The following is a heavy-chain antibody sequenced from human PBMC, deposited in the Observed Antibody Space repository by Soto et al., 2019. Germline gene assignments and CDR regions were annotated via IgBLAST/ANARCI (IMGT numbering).Heavy chain of an antibody. Sequence: SDTLYQTSTVSGRTISSSSYYSGWIRQPPGKGLEWIGSIYYSGSTYYNPSLKSRVTISVDTSKNQFSLKLSSVTAADTAVYYCARQEQLDHYYYGMDVWGQGTTVT. V-gene: IGHV4-39*01. CDR2: IYYSGST. D-gene: IGHD6-13*01. CDR1: GRTISSSSYY. J-gene: IGHJ6*02. CDR3: ARQEQLDHYYYGMDV.